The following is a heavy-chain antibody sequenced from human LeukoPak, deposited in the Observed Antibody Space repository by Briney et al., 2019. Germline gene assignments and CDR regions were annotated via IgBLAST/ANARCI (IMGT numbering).Heavy chain of an antibody. CDR2: FDPEDGET. J-gene: IGHJ4*02. V-gene: IGHV1-24*01. D-gene: IGHD3-10*01. CDR1: GYTLTELS. Sequence: ASVKVSCKVSGYTLTELSMHWVRQAPGKGLGWMGGFDPEDGETSYAQKFQGRVTMTEDTSTDTAYMELSSLSSADTAVYYCASCYGSGSYSLDYWGQGTLVTVSS. CDR3: ASCYGSGSYSLDY.